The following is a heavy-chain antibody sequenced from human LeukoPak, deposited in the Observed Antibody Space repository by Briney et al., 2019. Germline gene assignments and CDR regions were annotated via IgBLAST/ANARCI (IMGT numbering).Heavy chain of an antibody. J-gene: IGHJ4*02. D-gene: IGHD3-16*01. CDR3: ARPGGAMGLYHNFDF. CDR2: IKEDGSEE. Sequence: GGSLRLSCAASGFKFSDFWMTWVRQTPGKGLEWVANIKEDGSEEYHVDSVKGRFTISRDNTKSSLFLQMNSLRGDDTAVYYCARPGGAMGLYHNFDFWGQGTLVTVSS. CDR1: GFKFSDFW. V-gene: IGHV3-7*01.